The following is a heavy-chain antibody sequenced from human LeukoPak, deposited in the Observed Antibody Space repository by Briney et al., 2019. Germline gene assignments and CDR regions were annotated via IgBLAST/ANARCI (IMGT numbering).Heavy chain of an antibody. CDR3: AKCWGMTTVTPPDY. Sequence: GGSLRLSCAASGFTFSSYAMSWVRQAPGRGLEWVSAISGSGGSTYYADSVKGRFTISRDNSKNTLYLQMNSLRAEDTAVYYCAKCWGMTTVTPPDYWGQGTLVTVSS. CDR2: ISGSGGST. D-gene: IGHD4-17*01. CDR1: GFTFSSYA. V-gene: IGHV3-23*01. J-gene: IGHJ4*02.